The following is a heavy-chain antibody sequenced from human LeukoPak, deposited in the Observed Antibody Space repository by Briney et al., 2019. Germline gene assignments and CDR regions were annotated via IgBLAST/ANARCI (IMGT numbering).Heavy chain of an antibody. D-gene: IGHD4-17*01. CDR3: ARVRRDRHGMDV. Sequence: ASVKVSCKASGYTFTGYYMHWVRQAPGQGLEWMRRINPNSGGTNYAQKFQGRVTMTRDTSISTAYMELSRLRSDDTAVYYCARVRRDRHGMDVWGQGTTVTVSS. CDR1: GYTFTGYY. J-gene: IGHJ6*02. CDR2: INPNSGGT. V-gene: IGHV1-2*06.